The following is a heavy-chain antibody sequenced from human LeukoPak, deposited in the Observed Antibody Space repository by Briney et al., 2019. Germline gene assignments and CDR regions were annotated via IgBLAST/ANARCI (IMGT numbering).Heavy chain of an antibody. CDR3: ARDVAGERWLQLLDAFDI. J-gene: IGHJ3*02. D-gene: IGHD1-1*01. V-gene: IGHV1-18*01. CDR2: ISAYNGNT. CDR1: GYTFTSYG. Sequence: ASVKVSCKASGYTFTSYGISWVRQAPGQGLEWMGWISAYNGNTNYAQKLQGRVTMTTDTSTSTAYMELRSLRSDDTAVYYCARDVAGERWLQLLDAFDIWGQGTMVTVSS.